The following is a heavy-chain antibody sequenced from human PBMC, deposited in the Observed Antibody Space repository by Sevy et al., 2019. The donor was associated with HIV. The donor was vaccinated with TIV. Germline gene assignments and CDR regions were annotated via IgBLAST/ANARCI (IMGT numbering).Heavy chain of an antibody. V-gene: IGHV3-30*03. CDR2: ISYDGSNK. Sequence: GGSLRLSCAASGFTFSSYGMHWVRQAPGKGLEWVAVISYDGSNKYYADSVKGRFTISRDNSKNTLYLQMNSLRAEDTAVYYCARDRGIAAAALDYWGQGTLVTVSS. CDR3: ARDRGIAAAALDY. CDR1: GFTFSSYG. D-gene: IGHD6-13*01. J-gene: IGHJ4*02.